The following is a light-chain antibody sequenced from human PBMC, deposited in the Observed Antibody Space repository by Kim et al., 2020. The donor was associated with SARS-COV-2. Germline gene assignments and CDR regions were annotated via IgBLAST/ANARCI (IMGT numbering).Light chain of an antibody. Sequence: ASIGDRVTITCRASQVISTLLAWYQQIPGKTPKLLIYTTSNLQSGVPSRFSGSGSGTDFTLTISNLQPEDFATYYCQQANSFPFTFGPGTKVDIK. CDR3: QQANSFPFT. CDR1: QVISTL. V-gene: IGKV1-12*01. J-gene: IGKJ3*01. CDR2: TTS.